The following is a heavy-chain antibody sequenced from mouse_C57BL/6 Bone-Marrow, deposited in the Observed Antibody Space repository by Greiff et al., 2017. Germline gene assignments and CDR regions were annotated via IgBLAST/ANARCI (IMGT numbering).Heavy chain of an antibody. Sequence: QVQLQQPGAELVKPGASVKVSCKASGYTFTSYWMHWVKQRPGQGLEWIGRIHPSDSDTNYNQKFKGKATLTVDKSSSTAYMQLSSLTSEDSAVYYCAIPRYRDAMDYWGQGTSVTVSS. V-gene: IGHV1-74*01. CDR2: IHPSDSDT. J-gene: IGHJ4*01. CDR3: AIPRYRDAMDY. D-gene: IGHD2-12*01. CDR1: GYTFTSYW.